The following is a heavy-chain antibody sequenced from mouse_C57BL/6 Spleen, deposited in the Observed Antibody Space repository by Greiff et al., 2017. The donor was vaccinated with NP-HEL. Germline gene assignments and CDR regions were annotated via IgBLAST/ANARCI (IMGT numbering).Heavy chain of an antibody. CDR3: ARGYYYGSRGNYFDY. V-gene: IGHV5-4*03. CDR1: GFTFSSYA. CDR2: ISDGGSYT. J-gene: IGHJ2*01. Sequence: EVKLMESGGGLVKPGGSLKLSCAASGFTFSSYAMSWVRQTPEKRLEWVATISDGGSYTYYPDNVKGRFTISRDNAKNNLYLQMSHLKSEDTAMYYCARGYYYGSRGNYFDYWGQGTTLTVSS. D-gene: IGHD1-1*01.